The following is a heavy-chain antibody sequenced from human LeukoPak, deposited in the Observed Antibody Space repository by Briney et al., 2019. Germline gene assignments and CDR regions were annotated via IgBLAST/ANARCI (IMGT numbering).Heavy chain of an antibody. Sequence: GGSLRLSCAASGFIFRSYGMVWVRQAPGKGLEYVSGITSNGGTTYYGNSVKGRFTISRDNSKDTLHLQMGSLRTEDMAVYYCARAMRWASDYWGQGTLVTVAS. D-gene: IGHD4-23*01. CDR3: ARAMRWASDY. J-gene: IGHJ4*02. CDR1: GFIFRSYG. CDR2: ITSNGGTT. V-gene: IGHV3-64*01.